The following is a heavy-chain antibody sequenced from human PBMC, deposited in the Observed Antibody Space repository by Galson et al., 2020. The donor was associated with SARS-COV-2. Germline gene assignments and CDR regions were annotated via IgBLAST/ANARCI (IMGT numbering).Heavy chain of an antibody. J-gene: IGHJ6*02. CDR3: TRAPPLCSGRICYWERFYYYGMDV. V-gene: IGHV3-53*01. D-gene: IGHD2-15*01. Sequence: GGSLRLSCVASGFIVSNNYMSWVRQTPGKGLEWVAFIFSADSTYYADTVKGRFPVSRDTSKNLLSLHMNNLRVEDTGLYDFTRAPPLCSGRICYWERFYYYGMDVWGQGTTVTVSS. CDR2: IFSADST. CDR1: GFIVSNNY.